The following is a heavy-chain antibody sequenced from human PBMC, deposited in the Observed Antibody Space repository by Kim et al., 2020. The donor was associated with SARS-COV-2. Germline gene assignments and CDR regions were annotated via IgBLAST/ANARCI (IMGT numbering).Heavy chain of an antibody. V-gene: IGHV3-33*06. CDR3: AKQSSSWYGVGY. Sequence: GGSLRLSCAASGFTFSSYGMHWVRQATGKGLEWVAVIWYDGSNKYYADSVKGRFTISRENSKNTLYLQMNSLRAEDTAVYYCAKQSSSWYGVGYWGQGTLVTVSS. CDR2: IWYDGSNK. D-gene: IGHD6-13*01. CDR1: GFTFSSYG. J-gene: IGHJ4*02.